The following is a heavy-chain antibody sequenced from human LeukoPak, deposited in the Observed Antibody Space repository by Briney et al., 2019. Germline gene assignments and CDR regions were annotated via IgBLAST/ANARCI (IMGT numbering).Heavy chain of an antibody. CDR2: ISGSGGST. CDR1: GFTFSSYA. CDR3: AKSMGAIPPFDAFDI. J-gene: IGHJ3*02. D-gene: IGHD1-26*01. V-gene: IGHV3-23*01. Sequence: GGSLRLSCAASGFTFSSYAMSWVRQAPGKGLEWVSGISGSGGSTYYADSVKGRSTISRDNSKNTLYLQMNSLRAEDTAIYYCAKSMGAIPPFDAFDIWGQGTMVTVSS.